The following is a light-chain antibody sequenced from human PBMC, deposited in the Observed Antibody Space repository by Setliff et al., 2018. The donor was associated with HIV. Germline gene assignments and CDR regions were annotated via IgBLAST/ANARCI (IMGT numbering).Light chain of an antibody. CDR2: DVK. Sequence: LSQPASVSGSPGQSITLSCTGTSSDVGGYNYVSWYQQHPDKAPKLMIYDVKNRPSGVSDRFSGSKSGNTASLTISGLQAEDEADYYCCSYAGSGPVFGAGTKVTVL. CDR3: CSYAGSGPV. V-gene: IGLV2-23*02. CDR1: SSDVGGYNY. J-gene: IGLJ1*01.